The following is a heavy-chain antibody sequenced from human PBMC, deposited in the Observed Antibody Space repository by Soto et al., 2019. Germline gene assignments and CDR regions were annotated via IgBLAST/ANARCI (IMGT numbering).Heavy chain of an antibody. J-gene: IGHJ6*02. CDR2: ISTSSTTI. V-gene: IGHV3-48*02. CDR1: GFTVSTKY. Sequence: GGSLRLSCAASGFTVSTKYMSWVRQAPGKGLEWVSYISTSSTTIYYADSVKGRFTISRDNAKNSLFLQIKSLRNEVTFVFYCASERMIDFGDYLYYSMVVWGQGSRVTVSS. CDR3: ASERMIDFGDYLYYSMVV. D-gene: IGHD3-3*01.